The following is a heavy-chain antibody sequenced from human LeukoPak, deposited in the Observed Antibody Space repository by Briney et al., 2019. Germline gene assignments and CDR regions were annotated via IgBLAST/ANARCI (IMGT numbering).Heavy chain of an antibody. V-gene: IGHV1-8*01. Sequence: ASVKVSCKASGYTFTSYDVNWVRQATGQGPEWMGWMNPSSGNTGFGQKFQGRVSLTRDTSTSTAYMELSSLRSDDTAVYYCTRGPSGYGLGWFDPWGQGTLVTVSS. J-gene: IGHJ5*02. CDR2: MNPSSGNT. CDR3: TRGPSGYGLGWFDP. CDR1: GYTFTSYD. D-gene: IGHD5-12*01.